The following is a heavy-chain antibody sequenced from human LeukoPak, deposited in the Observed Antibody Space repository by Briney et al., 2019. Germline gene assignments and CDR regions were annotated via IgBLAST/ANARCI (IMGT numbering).Heavy chain of an antibody. Sequence: SETLSLTRTVSGGSINAKYRSWIGQPPGKGLEWIGYVYHSGSTNYNPSLKSRVTMSVDTSNNQFSLKLSSVTAADTAMYYCAREGDYYDSGGYYRIAFWGQGTLVTVSS. CDR3: AREGDYYDSGGYYRIAF. D-gene: IGHD3-22*01. CDR2: VYHSGST. CDR1: GGSINAKY. J-gene: IGHJ4*02. V-gene: IGHV4-59*01.